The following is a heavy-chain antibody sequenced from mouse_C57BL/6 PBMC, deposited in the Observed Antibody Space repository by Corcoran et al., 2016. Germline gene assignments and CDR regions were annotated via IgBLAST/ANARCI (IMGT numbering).Heavy chain of an antibody. Sequence: QIQLVQSGPELKKPGETVKISCKASGYTFTTYGMSWVKQAPGKGLKWMGWINTYSGVPTYADDVKGRFAFSLETSASTAYLQINNLKNEDTATYVCARWDYGSSGFDYWGQGTTLTVSS. CDR2: INTYSGVP. CDR3: ARWDYGSSGFDY. J-gene: IGHJ2*01. D-gene: IGHD1-1*01. CDR1: GYTFTTYG. V-gene: IGHV9-3*01.